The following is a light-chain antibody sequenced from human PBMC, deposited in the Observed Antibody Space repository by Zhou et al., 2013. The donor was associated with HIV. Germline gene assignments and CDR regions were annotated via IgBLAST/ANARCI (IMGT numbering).Light chain of an antibody. CDR1: QTVSSN. J-gene: IGKJ5*01. CDR2: GVS. CDR3: QQYNNWCT. V-gene: IGKV3-15*01. Sequence: DIVIWQSPATLSLSPGERATVSCRASQTVSSNLAWYQQKPGQAPRLLIYGVSTRATAVPDRFSGSGSGTEFTLTISSLEPEDFAIYYCQQYNNWCTFGQGTRLDIK.